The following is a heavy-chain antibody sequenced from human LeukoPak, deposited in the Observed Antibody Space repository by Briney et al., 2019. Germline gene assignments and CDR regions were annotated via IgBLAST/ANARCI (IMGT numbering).Heavy chain of an antibody. D-gene: IGHD3-16*01. CDR1: GFTFSNHW. V-gene: IGHV3-74*01. CDR2: INTDGSGT. CDR3: TRVITYFDY. Sequence: GGSLRLSCAASGFTFSNHWMHWVRQAPGKGLVWVSSINTDGSGTTYTDSVKGRFAISRDNAKNTLYLQMNGLTAEDTAVYYCTRVITYFDYWGQGTLVTVSS. J-gene: IGHJ4*02.